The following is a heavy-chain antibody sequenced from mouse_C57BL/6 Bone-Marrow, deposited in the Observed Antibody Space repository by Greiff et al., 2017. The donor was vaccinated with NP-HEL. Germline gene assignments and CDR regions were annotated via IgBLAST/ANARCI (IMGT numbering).Heavy chain of an antibody. J-gene: IGHJ4*01. CDR3: TTIYHMDY. CDR2: IDPENGDT. Sequence: VQLQQSGAELVRPGASVKLSCTASGFNIKDDYMHWVKQRPEQGLEWLGWIDPENGDTEYASKFQGKATITADTSSNTAYLQLSSLTSEDTAVYYCTTIYHMDYWGQGTSVTVSS. CDR1: GFNIKDDY. V-gene: IGHV14-4*01. D-gene: IGHD2-1*01.